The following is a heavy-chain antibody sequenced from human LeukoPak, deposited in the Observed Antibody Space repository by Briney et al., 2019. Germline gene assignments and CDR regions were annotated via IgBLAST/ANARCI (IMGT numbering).Heavy chain of an antibody. J-gene: IGHJ4*02. CDR1: VYTYTGYY. V-gene: IGHV1-2*02. CDR2: INPNSGGT. CDR3: ARASFSAAGPALIDY. Sequence: GASVKVSRNTFVYTYTGYYMHWVRQAPGQGLEWMGWINPNSGGTNYAQKFQGRVTMTRDTSISTAYMEVSRLRSNDTAVYYCARASFSAAGPALIDYWGQGTLVTVSS. D-gene: IGHD3-3*02.